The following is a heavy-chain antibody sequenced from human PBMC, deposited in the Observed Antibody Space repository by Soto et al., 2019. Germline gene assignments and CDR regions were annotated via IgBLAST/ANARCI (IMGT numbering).Heavy chain of an antibody. D-gene: IGHD5-18*01. Sequence: GGSLRLSCAASGFTFSSYAMHWVRQAPGKGLEWVAVISYDGSNKYYADSVKGRFTISRDNSKNTLYLQMNSLRAEDTAVYYYASHALGYSYGSNFDYWGQGTLVTVSS. CDR2: ISYDGSNK. J-gene: IGHJ4*02. V-gene: IGHV3-30-3*01. CDR1: GFTFSSYA. CDR3: ASHALGYSYGSNFDY.